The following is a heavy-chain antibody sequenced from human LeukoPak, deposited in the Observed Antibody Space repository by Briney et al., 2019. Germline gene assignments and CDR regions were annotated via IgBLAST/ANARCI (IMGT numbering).Heavy chain of an antibody. D-gene: IGHD2-2*02. J-gene: IGHJ4*02. CDR2: ISGSGGST. CDR3: AKDRIVVVPAAIPFDY. Sequence: GGSLRLSCAASGFTFSNAWMSWVRQAPGKGLEWVSAISGSGGSTYYADSVKGRFTISRDNSKNTLYLQMNSLRAEDTAVYYCAKDRIVVVPAAIPFDYWGQGTLVTVSS. V-gene: IGHV3-23*01. CDR1: GFTFSNAW.